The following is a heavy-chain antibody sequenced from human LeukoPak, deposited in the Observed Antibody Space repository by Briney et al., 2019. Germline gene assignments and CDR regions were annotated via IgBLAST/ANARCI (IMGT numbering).Heavy chain of an antibody. CDR3: ARHQLGASLDYYYYMDV. CDR2: IDPSGNT. J-gene: IGHJ6*03. CDR1: GGSFSGYY. Sequence: SETLSLTCTVYGGSFSGYYWIWIRQPPGKGLEWIGEIDPSGNTNYNPSLKSRVTISVDTSKNQFSLKLSSVTAADTAVYYCARHQLGASLDYYYYMDVWGKGTTVTVSS. D-gene: IGHD1-26*01. V-gene: IGHV4-34*01.